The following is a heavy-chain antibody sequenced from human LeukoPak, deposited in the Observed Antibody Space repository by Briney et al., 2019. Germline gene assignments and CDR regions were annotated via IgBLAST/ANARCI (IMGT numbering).Heavy chain of an antibody. Sequence: GASVKVSCKASGYTFTSYYMHWVRQAPGQGLEWMGIINPSGGSTSYAQKFQGRVTMTRDMSTSTDYMELSSLRSEDTAVYYCARDTVAAVGRVTLHYGARGTRVTVSS. CDR2: INPSGGST. CDR1: GYTFTSYY. J-gene: IGHJ4*02. D-gene: IGHD6-13*01. CDR3: ARDTVAAVGRVTLHY. V-gene: IGHV1-46*01.